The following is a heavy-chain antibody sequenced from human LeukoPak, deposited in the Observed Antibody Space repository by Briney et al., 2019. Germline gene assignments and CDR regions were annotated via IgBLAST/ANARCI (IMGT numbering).Heavy chain of an antibody. D-gene: IGHD2/OR15-2a*01. Sequence: SETLSLTCAVSGHSVSSGYYWGWIRQPPGKGLEWIGNVYHSGTTYYNPSLKSRATISIATSKNQFSLKLSSVTAADTAVYYCGTTSTSPFDPWGQGTLVTVSS. CDR1: GHSVSSGYY. V-gene: IGHV4-38-2*01. CDR2: VYHSGTT. CDR3: GTTSTSPFDP. J-gene: IGHJ5*02.